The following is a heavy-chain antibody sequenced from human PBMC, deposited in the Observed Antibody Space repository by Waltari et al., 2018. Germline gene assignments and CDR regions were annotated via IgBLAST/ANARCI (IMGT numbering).Heavy chain of an antibody. CDR2: INPSSGGA. V-gene: IGHV1-2*02. CDR3: ARDGGFDF. CDR1: YNFIDYY. Sequence: YNFIDYYMHWVRQAPGQGLEWMGWINPSSGGANYAQKFQGRVTMTRDTSSRTVYIELSRLAYDDTAIYYCARDGGFDFWGQGTLVSVSS. J-gene: IGHJ4*02. D-gene: IGHD2-15*01.